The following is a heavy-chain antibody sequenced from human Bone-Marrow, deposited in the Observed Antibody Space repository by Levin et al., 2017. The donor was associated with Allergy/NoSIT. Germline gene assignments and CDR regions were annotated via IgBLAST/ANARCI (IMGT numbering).Heavy chain of an antibody. CDR3: ARMKEGQLLKGNWLDP. CDR1: GASIRSGNDY. D-gene: IGHD4-23*01. J-gene: IGHJ5*02. V-gene: IGHV4-31*03. Sequence: SETLSLTCTVSGASIRSGNDYWSWVRQHPGKGLEWIGSMYYTGSTYYNPSLKSRATISVDTSKNQFSLSLRSVTPADTAVYYCARMKEGQLLKGNWLDPWGQGTLVTVSS. CDR2: MYYTGST.